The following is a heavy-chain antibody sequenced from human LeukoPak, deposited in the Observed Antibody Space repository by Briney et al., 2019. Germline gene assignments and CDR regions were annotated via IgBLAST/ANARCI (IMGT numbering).Heavy chain of an antibody. CDR2: IFPSGGEI. J-gene: IGHJ6*03. CDR1: GFTFSTFA. D-gene: IGHD3-16*01. CDR3: AKRTQWGPYYYYMDV. V-gene: IGHV3-23*01. Sequence: GGSLRLSCAASGFTFSTFAMIWVRQPPGKGLEWFSSIFPSGGEIHYADSVRGRFTISRDNSKNALYLQMNSLRAEDTAVYYCAKRTQWGPYYYYMDVWGKGTTVTISS.